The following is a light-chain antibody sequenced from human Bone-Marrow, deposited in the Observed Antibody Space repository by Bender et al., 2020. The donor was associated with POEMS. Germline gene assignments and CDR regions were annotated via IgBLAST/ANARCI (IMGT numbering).Light chain of an antibody. Sequence: QSVLTQPPSVSEAPGQRVTISCSGSSSNIGAGYDVHWYQQLPGTAPKLLIYGDPNRPSGVPDRFSGSKSGTSASLAITGLQAEDEGDYYCQSYDNSLGGWVFGGGTKLTVL. CDR2: GDP. J-gene: IGLJ3*02. CDR3: QSYDNSLGGWV. V-gene: IGLV1-40*01. CDR1: SSNIGAGYD.